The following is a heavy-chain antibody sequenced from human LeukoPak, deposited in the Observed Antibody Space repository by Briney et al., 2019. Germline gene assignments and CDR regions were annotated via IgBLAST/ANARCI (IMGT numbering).Heavy chain of an antibody. CDR2: IYPGDSDT. V-gene: IGHV5-51*01. CDR3: ARRGYSYSDFDF. J-gene: IGHJ4*02. D-gene: IGHD5-18*01. Sequence: GESLKISCKGSGYSFTTYWIGWVRQMPGKGLDWMGIIYPGDSDTRYSPSFRGQVTISADKSINTAYLQWSGLKASDTAMYYCARRGYSYSDFDFWVQGTLVTVSS. CDR1: GYSFTTYW.